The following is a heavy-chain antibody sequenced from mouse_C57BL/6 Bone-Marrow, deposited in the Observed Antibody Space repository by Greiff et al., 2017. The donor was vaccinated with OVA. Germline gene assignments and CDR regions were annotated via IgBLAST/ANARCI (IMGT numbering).Heavy chain of an antibody. CDR1: GYTFTSYW. CDR3: ARGPRRDRGFAY. D-gene: IGHD3-3*01. CDR2: IDPSDSET. J-gene: IGHJ3*01. V-gene: IGHV1-52*01. Sequence: QVQLQQPGAELVRPGYSVKLSCKASGYTFTSYWMHWVKQRPIQGLEWIGNIDPSDSETHYNQKFKDKATLTVDKSSSTAYMQLSSLTSEDSAVYYCARGPRRDRGFAYWGQGTLVTVSA.